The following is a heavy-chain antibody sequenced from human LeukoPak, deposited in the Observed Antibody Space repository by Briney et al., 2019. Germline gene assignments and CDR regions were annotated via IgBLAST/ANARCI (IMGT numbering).Heavy chain of an antibody. V-gene: IGHV1-2*02. D-gene: IGHD3-22*01. CDR1: GYTFTGYY. CDR2: INPNSGGT. CDR3: ARAILRITMIVGVGTFGY. Sequence: ASVKVSCKASGYTFTGYYMHWVRQAPGQGLEWMGWINPNSGGTNYAQKFQGRVTMTRDTSISTAYMELSRLRSDDTAVYYCARAILRITMIVGVGTFGYWGQGTLVTVSS. J-gene: IGHJ4*02.